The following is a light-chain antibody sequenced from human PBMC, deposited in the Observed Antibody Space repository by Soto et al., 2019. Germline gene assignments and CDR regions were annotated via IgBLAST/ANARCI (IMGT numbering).Light chain of an antibody. CDR1: QYVSSF. CDR2: DAS. J-gene: IGKJ1*01. Sequence: EIVLTQSPATLSLSPGERATLSCRASQYVSSFLAWYQQKAGQAPRLLIYDASHRATGIPARFSGSGSGTDFTLTINSLEPEDFALYYCQQYRNWPRTFGQGTKVDIK. V-gene: IGKV3-11*01. CDR3: QQYRNWPRT.